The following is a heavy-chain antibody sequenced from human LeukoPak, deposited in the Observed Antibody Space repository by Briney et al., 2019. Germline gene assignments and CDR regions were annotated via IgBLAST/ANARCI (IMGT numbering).Heavy chain of an antibody. CDR1: GFTFSTYT. J-gene: IGHJ4*02. Sequence: GGSLRLSCAASGFTFSTYTMHWVRQAPGKGLEWVAFISFDGSNTYYADSVKGRFTISRDNSKNTLYLQMNSLRAEDTAVYYCARAGYYLSPYFFDYWGQGTLVTVSS. CDR3: ARAGYYLSPYFFDY. CDR2: ISFDGSNT. V-gene: IGHV3-30-3*01. D-gene: IGHD3-3*01.